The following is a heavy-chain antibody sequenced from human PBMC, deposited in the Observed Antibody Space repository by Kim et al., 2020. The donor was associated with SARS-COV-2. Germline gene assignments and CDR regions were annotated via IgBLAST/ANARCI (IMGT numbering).Heavy chain of an antibody. CDR2: ISYDGSNK. Sequence: GGSLRLSCAASGFTFSSYAMHWVRQAPGKGLEWVAVISYDGSNKYYAYSVKGRFTISRDNSKNTLYLQMNSLRAEDTAVYYCARSTTGGSYWRGGYFDYWGQGTLVTVSS. V-gene: IGHV3-30*04. CDR3: ARSTTGGSYWRGGYFDY. J-gene: IGHJ4*02. D-gene: IGHD1-26*01. CDR1: GFTFSSYA.